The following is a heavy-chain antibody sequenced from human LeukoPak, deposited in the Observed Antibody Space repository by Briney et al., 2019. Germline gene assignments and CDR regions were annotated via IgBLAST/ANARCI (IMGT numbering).Heavy chain of an antibody. CDR1: GGSISSSSYY. V-gene: IGHV4-39*01. Sequence: SETLSLTCTVSGGSISSSSYYWGWIRQPPGKGLEWIGSIYYSGSTYYNPSLKSRVTISVDTSKNQFPLKLSSVTAADTAVYYCARQPYYDFWSGYYDNRFDPWGQGTLVTVSS. J-gene: IGHJ5*02. CDR2: IYYSGST. CDR3: ARQPYYDFWSGYYDNRFDP. D-gene: IGHD3-3*01.